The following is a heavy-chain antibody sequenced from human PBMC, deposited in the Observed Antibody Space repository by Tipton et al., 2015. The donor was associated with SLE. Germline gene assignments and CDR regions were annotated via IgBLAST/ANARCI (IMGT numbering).Heavy chain of an antibody. D-gene: IGHD2-21*01. CDR2: IHYSGVT. J-gene: IGHJ6*02. V-gene: IGHV4-59*08. CDR3: ARHAEIPVMRYGMDV. CDR1: GGSIISYY. Sequence: TLSLTCTVSGGSIISYYWSWIRQPPGKGLEWIGYIHYSGVTYYYPSLKSRVTMSVDTSKNQFSLKRNSVTAADTAVYYCARHAEIPVMRYGMDVWGQGTTVSVSS.